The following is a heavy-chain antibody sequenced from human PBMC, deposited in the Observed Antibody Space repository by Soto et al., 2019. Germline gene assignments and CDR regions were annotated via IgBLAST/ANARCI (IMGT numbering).Heavy chain of an antibody. J-gene: IGHJ4*02. CDR2: IYYSGST. V-gene: IGHV4-30-4*01. D-gene: IGHD3-10*01. CDR1: GGSSSSGEGY. CDR3: AGEDVLLWFGESGPFDY. Sequence: SESLSLTWTVAGGSSSSGEGYWRWIRQPPGKGLEWSGYIYYSGSTYYNPSLKTRVTISVDTSKTPFSLKLSSATAAATAAYYCAGEDVLLWFGESGPFDYWGQGTLVTVSS.